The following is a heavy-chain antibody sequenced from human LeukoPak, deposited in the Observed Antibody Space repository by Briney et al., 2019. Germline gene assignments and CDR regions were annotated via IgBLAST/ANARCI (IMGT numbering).Heavy chain of an antibody. CDR2: IYYSGST. CDR3: ARVTGYTIEDYFDY. J-gene: IGHJ4*02. Sequence: SETLSLTCTVSGGSISSYYWSWIRQPPGKGLEWIGYIYYSGSTNYNPSLKSRVTISVKTSKNQFSLKLRSVTAADTAVYYCARVTGYTIEDYFDYWGQGTLVAVSS. CDR1: GGSISSYY. D-gene: IGHD3-9*01. V-gene: IGHV4-59*01.